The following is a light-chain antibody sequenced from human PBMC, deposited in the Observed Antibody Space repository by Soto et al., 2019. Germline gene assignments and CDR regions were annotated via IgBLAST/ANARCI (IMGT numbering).Light chain of an antibody. J-gene: IGLJ2*01. CDR2: LEGSGTY. CDR3: ETWNSNTRV. CDR1: SGHSSYI. V-gene: IGLV4-60*02. Sequence: QPVLTQSSSASASLGSSVKLTSTLNSGHSSYIIAWHQQQPGKAPRYLMKLEGSGTYNKGSGVPDRFSGSSSGADRYLTISNLQFEDEADYYCETWNSNTRVFGGGTKLTVL.